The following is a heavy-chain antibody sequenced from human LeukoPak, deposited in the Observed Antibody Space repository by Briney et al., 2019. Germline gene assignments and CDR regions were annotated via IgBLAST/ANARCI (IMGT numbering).Heavy chain of an antibody. D-gene: IGHD2-8*01. Sequence: LKISCEGAGYSFTSYWIGWVRPTPGKGVEWMGIIYPGDSDTRYSPSFQGQVTISADKSISTAYLQWSTLKASDTAMYYCARRTGYCTNGVCSDYFDYWGQGTLVTVSS. CDR2: IYPGDSDT. CDR3: ARRTGYCTNGVCSDYFDY. CDR1: GYSFTSYW. J-gene: IGHJ4*02. V-gene: IGHV5-51*01.